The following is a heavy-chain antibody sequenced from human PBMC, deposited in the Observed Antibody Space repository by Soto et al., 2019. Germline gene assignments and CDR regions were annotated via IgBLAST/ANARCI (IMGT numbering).Heavy chain of an antibody. V-gene: IGHV4-34*01. CDR1: GGSFSGYY. CDR3: ARIRATYYYYYGMDV. Sequence: SETLSLTCAVYGGSFSGYYWSWIRQPPGKGLEWIGEISHSGSTNYNPSLKSRVTISVDTSKNQFSLKLSSVTAADTAVYYCARIRATYYYYYGMDVWGQGTTVTVSS. J-gene: IGHJ6*02. CDR2: ISHSGST. D-gene: IGHD1-26*01.